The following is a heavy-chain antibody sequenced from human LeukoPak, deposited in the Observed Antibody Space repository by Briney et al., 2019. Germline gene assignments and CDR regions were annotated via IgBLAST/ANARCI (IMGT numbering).Heavy chain of an antibody. Sequence: PSETLSLTCTVSAGSINSYYWSWIRQSPGKELEWIGYIYYSGSTNYNPSLKSRVTISIDTSKNQFSLKLSSVTAADTAVYYCARVPTYYYDSSGYSFDYWGQGTLVTVSS. D-gene: IGHD3-22*01. CDR1: AGSINSYY. CDR3: ARVPTYYYDSSGYSFDY. V-gene: IGHV4-59*01. CDR2: IYYSGST. J-gene: IGHJ4*02.